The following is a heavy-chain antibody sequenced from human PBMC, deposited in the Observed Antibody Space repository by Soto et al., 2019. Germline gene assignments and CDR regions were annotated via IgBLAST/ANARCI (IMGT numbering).Heavy chain of an antibody. D-gene: IGHD2-8*01. CDR3: SRSLNA. V-gene: IGHV3-7*01. J-gene: IGHJ5*02. Sequence: GGSLRLSCAASGFTFSTYWMDWVRQTPGKGLEWVANINQDGSEKNYVDSVKGRFTISRDNAKNSLYLQMSSLTAEDSALHYCSRSLNAWGQGTLVTVSS. CDR1: GFTFSTYW. CDR2: INQDGSEK.